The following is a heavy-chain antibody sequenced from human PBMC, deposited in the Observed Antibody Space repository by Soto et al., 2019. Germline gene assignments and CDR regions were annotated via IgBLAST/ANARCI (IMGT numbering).Heavy chain of an antibody. Sequence: ASVPVSCKASGYTFPGYYVHWVRQAPGQGLEWMGWINPNSGGTNYAQKFQGWVTMTRDTSISTAYMELSRLRSDDTAVYYCARDGGMTTFDYWGQGTLVTVSS. CDR1: GYTFPGYY. D-gene: IGHD4-4*01. CDR3: ARDGGMTTFDY. J-gene: IGHJ4*02. V-gene: IGHV1-2*04. CDR2: INPNSGGT.